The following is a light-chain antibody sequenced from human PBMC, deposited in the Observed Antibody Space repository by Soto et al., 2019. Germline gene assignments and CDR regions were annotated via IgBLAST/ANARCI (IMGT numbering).Light chain of an antibody. CDR3: QSYDNSLNEWA. J-gene: IGLJ3*02. V-gene: IGLV1-40*01. CDR1: ASSIAARYD. CDR2: GNN. Sequence: QSVLTQPPSVSGAPGQGVTISCTGTASSIAARYDVHWYQQIPGMAPKLLISGNNNRPSGVPDRFSASKSGISAFLAITGLQAADEADYYCQSYDNSLNEWAFGRGTKVTVL.